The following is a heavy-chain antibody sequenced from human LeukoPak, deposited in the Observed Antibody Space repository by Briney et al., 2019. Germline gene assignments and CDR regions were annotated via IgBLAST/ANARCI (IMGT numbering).Heavy chain of an antibody. V-gene: IGHV3-23*01. Sequence: GGSLRLSCAASGFTFSSYSMSWVRQAPGKGLEWVSAISGSGGSTYYADSVKGRFTISRDNSKNTLYLQMNSLRAEDTAVYYCAKWEPGSYYRRGSRTNPGGNYFDYWGQGTLVTVSS. CDR1: GFTFSSYS. CDR2: ISGSGGST. J-gene: IGHJ4*02. D-gene: IGHD3-10*01. CDR3: AKWEPGSYYRRGSRTNPGGNYFDY.